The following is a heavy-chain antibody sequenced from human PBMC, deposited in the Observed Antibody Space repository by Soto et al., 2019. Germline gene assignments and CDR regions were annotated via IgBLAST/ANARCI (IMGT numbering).Heavy chain of an antibody. CDR1: GFTLRSYA. CDR2: ISGSGGAT. Sequence: PVGSLRLSCEASGFTLRSYAMNWVRQAPGKVLEWISVISGSGGATYFADSVKGRFVISRDNSKNTLYLQMNSLRAEDTAIYYCAKATLRVVHPLVFHYWGQGSLVTVSS. V-gene: IGHV3-23*01. CDR3: AKATLRVVHPLVFHY. D-gene: IGHD3-3*01. J-gene: IGHJ4*02.